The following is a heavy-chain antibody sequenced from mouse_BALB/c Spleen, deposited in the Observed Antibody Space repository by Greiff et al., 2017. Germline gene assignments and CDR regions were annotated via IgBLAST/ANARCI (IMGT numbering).Heavy chain of an antibody. Sequence: VQLQQSGPELVKPGASVKISCKASGYTFTDYNMHWVKQSHGKSLEWIGYIYPYNGGTGYNQKFKSKATLTVDNSSSTAYMELRSLTSEDSAVYYCARWVYGNYVSCCGYWGQGTLVTVSA. V-gene: IGHV1S29*02. CDR3: ARWVYGNYVSCCGY. D-gene: IGHD2-1*01. J-gene: IGHJ3*01. CDR2: IYPYNGGT. CDR1: GYTFTDYN.